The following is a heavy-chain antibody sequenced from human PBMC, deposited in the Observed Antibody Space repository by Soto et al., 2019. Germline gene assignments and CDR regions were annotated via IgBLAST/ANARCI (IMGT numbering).Heavy chain of an antibody. CDR2: IYYSGST. J-gene: IGHJ6*01. CDR3: ARDNILTVYTYYYYGMDV. D-gene: IGHD3-9*01. Sequence: PSETLSLTCTFSVVSIGSFYWSWIRQPPGKGLEWIGYIYYSGSTNYNPSLKSRVTISVDTSKNQFSLRLSSVTAADTAVYYCARDNILTVYTYYYYGMDVWGQGTTVTVS. V-gene: IGHV4-59*01. CDR1: VVSIGSFY.